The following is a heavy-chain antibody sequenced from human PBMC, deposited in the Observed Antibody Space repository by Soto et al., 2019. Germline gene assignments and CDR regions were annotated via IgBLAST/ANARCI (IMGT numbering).Heavy chain of an antibody. Sequence: QVQLVQSGAEVKKPGASVKVSCKASGYTFTSYGISWVRQAPGQGLEWMGWISAYNGNTNYAQKLQGRVTMTTDTATSTASVELRSLRSDDTAVYYCARAPASGYYLAEYFQHWGQGTLVTVSS. V-gene: IGHV1-18*01. D-gene: IGHD3-22*01. CDR1: GYTFTSYG. J-gene: IGHJ1*01. CDR2: ISAYNGNT. CDR3: ARAPASGYYLAEYFQH.